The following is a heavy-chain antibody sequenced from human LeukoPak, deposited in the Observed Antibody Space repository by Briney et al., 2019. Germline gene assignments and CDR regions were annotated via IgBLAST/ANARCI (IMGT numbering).Heavy chain of an antibody. D-gene: IGHD6-13*01. Sequence: GGSLRLSCAASGFTLSSYSMNWVRQAPGKGLEWVSSITATSSYIYYADSVRGRFTISRDNAKNSLYLQMNSLRAEHTAVYYCARPAAAIPPYWGQGTLVTVSS. J-gene: IGHJ4*02. CDR2: ITATSSYI. CDR1: GFTLSSYS. CDR3: ARPAAAIPPY. V-gene: IGHV3-21*01.